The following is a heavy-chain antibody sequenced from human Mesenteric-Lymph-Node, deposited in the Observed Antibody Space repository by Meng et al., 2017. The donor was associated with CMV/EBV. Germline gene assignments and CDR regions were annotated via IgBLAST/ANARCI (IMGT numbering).Heavy chain of an antibody. D-gene: IGHD3-3*01. CDR1: GFTFNTYW. V-gene: IGHV3-7*01. CDR3: AKVEAYDFWSGYYKYYYYGMDV. Sequence: GESLKISCTASGFTFNTYWMTWIRQAPGKGLEWVANINQDGSEKYYVDSVKGRFTISRDNSKNTLYLQMNSLRAEDTAVYYCAKVEAYDFWSGYYKYYYYGMDVWGQGTTVTVSS. J-gene: IGHJ6*02. CDR2: INQDGSEK.